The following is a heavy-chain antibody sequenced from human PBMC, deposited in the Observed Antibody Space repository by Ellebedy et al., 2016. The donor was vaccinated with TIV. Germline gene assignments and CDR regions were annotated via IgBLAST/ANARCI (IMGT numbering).Heavy chain of an antibody. Sequence: GESLKISRAASGFTLSSYTMNWVRQPLGKGLEWVSSISGDSAYIYYADSVKGRFTISRDNSKNTLYLQMNNLRAEDTAVYYCTNRPRAWGQGTLVTVSS. CDR1: GFTLSSYT. CDR3: TNRPRA. V-gene: IGHV3-21*04. CDR2: ISGDSAYI. J-gene: IGHJ5*02.